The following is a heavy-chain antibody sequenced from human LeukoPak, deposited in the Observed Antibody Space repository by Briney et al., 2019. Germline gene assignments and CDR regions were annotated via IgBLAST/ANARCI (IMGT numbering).Heavy chain of an antibody. Sequence: PGGSLRLSCAASGFTFRSYAMHWVRQAPGKGLEYVAAISSKGGSTYYADSVKGRLLISRDNSKDTLYLHMGSLRAEDMAVYYCARSIEDYYDTSGYTFDYWGQGALVTVSS. CDR1: GFTFRSYA. J-gene: IGHJ4*02. CDR2: ISSKGGST. V-gene: IGHV3-64*02. D-gene: IGHD3-22*01. CDR3: ARSIEDYYDTSGYTFDY.